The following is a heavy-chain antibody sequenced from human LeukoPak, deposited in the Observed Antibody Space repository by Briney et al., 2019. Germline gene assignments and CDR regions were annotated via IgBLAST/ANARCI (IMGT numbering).Heavy chain of an antibody. CDR1: GVIVSRNF. D-gene: IGHD6-19*01. CDR3: ARGSGSGWPLDR. V-gene: IGHV3-53*01. Sequence: QPGGSVRLSCAASGVIVSRNFMSWVRQAPGKGVQWVAIMYAGGTTDYSDSVRGRFHISRDSSNNTLSLQINSLRAEDTAVYYCARGSGSGWPLDRWGQGALVTVSS. J-gene: IGHJ5*02. CDR2: MYAGGTT.